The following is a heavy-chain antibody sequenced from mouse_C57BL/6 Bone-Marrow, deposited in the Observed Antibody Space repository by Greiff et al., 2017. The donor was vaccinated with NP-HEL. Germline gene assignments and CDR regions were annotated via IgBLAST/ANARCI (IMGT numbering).Heavy chain of an antibody. V-gene: IGHV1-15*01. CDR2: IDPETGGT. D-gene: IGHD1-1*01. Sequence: QVQLQQSGAELVRPGASVTLSCKASGYTFTDYEMHWVKQTPVHGLEWIGAIDPETGGTAYNQKFKGKAILTAAKSSSTAYMELRRLTSEDSAVYFGTRWRFITTVEGFAYWGQGTLVTVSA. CDR3: TRWRFITTVEGFAY. CDR1: GYTFTDYE. J-gene: IGHJ3*01.